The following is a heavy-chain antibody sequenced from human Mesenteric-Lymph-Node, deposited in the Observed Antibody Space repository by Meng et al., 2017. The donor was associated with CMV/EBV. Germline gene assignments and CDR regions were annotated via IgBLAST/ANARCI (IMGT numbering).Heavy chain of an antibody. CDR3: ARDQRYDFWSGYSQGWFDP. CDR2: IYYSGNT. Sequence: SETLSLTCTVSGGSISSYYWSWIRQPPGKGLEWIGYIYYSGNTNYNPSLTSRVTKSVDTSKNQFSLKLSSVTAADTAVYYCARDQRYDFWSGYSQGWFDPWGQGTLVTVSS. D-gene: IGHD3-3*01. V-gene: IGHV4-59*01. CDR1: GGSISSYY. J-gene: IGHJ5*02.